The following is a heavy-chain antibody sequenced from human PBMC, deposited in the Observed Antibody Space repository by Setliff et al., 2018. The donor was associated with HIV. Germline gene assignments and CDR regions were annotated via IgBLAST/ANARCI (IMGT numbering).Heavy chain of an antibody. CDR1: GGSISSSSYY. CDR2: IYYTGSA. J-gene: IGHJ4*02. D-gene: IGHD3-22*01. Sequence: PSETLSLTCTVSGGSISSSSYYWGCIRQPPGKGLEWIGSIYYTGSANYNPSLKSRVTMSVDTSKNQFSLKLSSATAADTAVYYCASGYQYDSSGYYYVTPIDYWGQGTLVTVSS. CDR3: ASGYQYDSSGYYYVTPIDY. V-gene: IGHV4-39*01.